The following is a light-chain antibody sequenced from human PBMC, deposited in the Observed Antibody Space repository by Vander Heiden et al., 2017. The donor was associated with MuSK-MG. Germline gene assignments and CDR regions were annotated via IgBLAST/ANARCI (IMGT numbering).Light chain of an antibody. CDR3: HQDGNAPYT. Sequence: EIVLTQSPGTLSLSPGESATLSCRASQSVSGNELAWFQQKPGQAPRPLIYVASRRATGIPDRFSGRGSGTDFTLTITRVEPEDVAVYYCHQDGNAPYTFGQGTKLQIK. J-gene: IGKJ2*01. CDR1: QSVSGNE. CDR2: VAS. V-gene: IGKV3-20*01.